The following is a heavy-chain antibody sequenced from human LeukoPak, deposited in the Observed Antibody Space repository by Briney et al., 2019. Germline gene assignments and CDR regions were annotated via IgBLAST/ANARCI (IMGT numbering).Heavy chain of an antibody. CDR3: ARRDSRSYWYFDL. J-gene: IGHJ2*01. Sequence: NPSETLSLTCTVSGASISSYYWSWIRQPPEKGLESIGYVSYSGSTNYNPSLKSRVTISVDTSKSQFSLKLNSVTAADTAVYFCARRDSRSYWYFDLWGSGTLVTVSS. V-gene: IGHV4-59*08. CDR1: GASISSYY. D-gene: IGHD3-22*01. CDR2: VSYSGST.